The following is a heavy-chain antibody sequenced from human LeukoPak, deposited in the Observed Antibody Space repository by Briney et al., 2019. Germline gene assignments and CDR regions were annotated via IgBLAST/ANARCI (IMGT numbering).Heavy chain of an antibody. CDR1: GFTFSSYA. V-gene: IGHV3-23*01. CDR2: ISGSGGGT. Sequence: GGSLRLSCVASGFTFSSYAMSWVRQAPGKGLEWVSTISGSGGGTYYADSVKGRFTISRDNSKNTLYLQMNSLRAEDTAVYYCAKGDSGGSFFDYWGRGTLVTVSS. CDR3: AKGDSGGSFFDY. D-gene: IGHD3-22*01. J-gene: IGHJ4*02.